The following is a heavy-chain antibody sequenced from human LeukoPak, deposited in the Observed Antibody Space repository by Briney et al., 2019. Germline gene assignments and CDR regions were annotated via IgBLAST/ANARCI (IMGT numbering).Heavy chain of an antibody. CDR1: GFTFSSYS. CDR2: ISSSSSYI. CDR3: AREIKYYYDSSGYLRSDY. J-gene: IGHJ4*02. D-gene: IGHD3-22*01. V-gene: IGHV3-21*01. Sequence: GGSLRLSCAASGFTFSSYSMNWVRQAPGKGLEWVSSISSSSSYIYYADSVKGRFTISRDNAKNSLYLQMNSLRAEDTAVYHCAREIKYYYDSSGYLRSDYWGQGTLVTVSS.